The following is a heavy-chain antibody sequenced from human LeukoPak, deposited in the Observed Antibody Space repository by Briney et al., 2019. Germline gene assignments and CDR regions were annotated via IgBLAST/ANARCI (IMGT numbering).Heavy chain of an antibody. J-gene: IGHJ4*02. V-gene: IGHV4-39*07. CDR1: GASVSGSNYY. CDR3: ARLGYISSSVGYDY. Sequence: SETLSLTCAVSGASVSGSNYYWGWIRQPPGKGLEWIGNIYSSGSTYYNASLQSRVTISIDTSKNQFSLKLSSVTAADTAVYYCARLGYISSSVGYDYWGQGTLVTVSS. D-gene: IGHD6-13*01. CDR2: IYSSGST.